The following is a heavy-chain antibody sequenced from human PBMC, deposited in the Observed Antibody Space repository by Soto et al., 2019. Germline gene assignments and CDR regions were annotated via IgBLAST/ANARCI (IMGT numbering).Heavy chain of an antibody. CDR3: ARPGVDDILTGYDRPDDAFDI. D-gene: IGHD3-9*01. CDR2: ISAYNGNT. J-gene: IGHJ3*02. V-gene: IGHV1-18*01. Sequence: ASVKVSCKASGYTFTSYGISWVRQAPGQGLEWMGWISAYNGNTNYAQKLQGRVTMTTDTSTSTAYMELSSLRSEDTAVYYCARPGVDDILTGYDRPDDAFDIWAQGKMVTVSS. CDR1: GYTFTSYG.